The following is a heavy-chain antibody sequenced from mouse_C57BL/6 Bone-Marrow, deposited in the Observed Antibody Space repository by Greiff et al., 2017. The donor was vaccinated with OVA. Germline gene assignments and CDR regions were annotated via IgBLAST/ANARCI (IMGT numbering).Heavy chain of an antibody. CDR3: ARETAQASFDY. D-gene: IGHD3-2*02. CDR2: INPSSGYT. CDR1: GYTFTSYT. V-gene: IGHV1-4*01. Sequence: VQLQQSGAELARPGASVKMSCKASGYTFTSYTMHWVNQRPGQGLEWIGYINPSSGYTKYNQKFKDKATLTADKSSSTSYMQLSSLTSEDSAIYYCARETAQASFDYWGQGTTLTVSS. J-gene: IGHJ2*01.